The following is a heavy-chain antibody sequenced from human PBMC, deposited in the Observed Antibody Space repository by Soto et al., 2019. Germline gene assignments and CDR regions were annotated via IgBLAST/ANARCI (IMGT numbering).Heavy chain of an antibody. J-gene: IGHJ4*02. Sequence: GESLKISCKGSGYSFTNYWIGWVRQMPGKGLEWMGIIYPGDSDTKYSPSFQGQVTISADKSISTAYLQWSSLKASDTAMYYCASPLRYDFWSGYVFDYWGQGTLVTVS. D-gene: IGHD3-3*01. CDR2: IYPGDSDT. V-gene: IGHV5-51*01. CDR3: ASPLRYDFWSGYVFDY. CDR1: GYSFTNYW.